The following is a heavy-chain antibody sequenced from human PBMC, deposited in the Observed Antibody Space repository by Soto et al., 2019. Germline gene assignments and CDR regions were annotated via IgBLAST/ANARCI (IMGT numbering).Heavy chain of an antibody. CDR2: VSGYNGNT. CDR1: GYTFTSHG. V-gene: IGHV1-18*01. Sequence: QLVQSGAEVKKPGASVKVSCKASGYTFTSHGISWVRQAPGQGLEWMGWVSGYNGNTNYAQKFQGRVTMTTDTSSTTAKRSRGGRPSDDTPGCYCRGVLGARVSYWGKGPLVTVSS. D-gene: IGHD3-10*01. J-gene: IGHJ4*01. CDR3: RGVLGARVSY.